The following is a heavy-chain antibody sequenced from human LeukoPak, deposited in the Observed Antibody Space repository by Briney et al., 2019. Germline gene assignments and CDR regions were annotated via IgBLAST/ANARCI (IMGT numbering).Heavy chain of an antibody. D-gene: IGHD6-19*01. CDR3: ARVSGSGSLSWDY. V-gene: IGHV6-1*01. CDR2: TYYRSKWYN. Sequence: SQTLSLTCAISGDSLSSNSAAWTWFRRSPSRGLEWLGRTYYRSKWYNDYAVSVKSRITINPDTSKNQFSLQLNSVTPEDAAVYYCARVSGSGSLSWDYWGQGTLVSVSS. J-gene: IGHJ4*02. CDR1: GDSLSSNSAA.